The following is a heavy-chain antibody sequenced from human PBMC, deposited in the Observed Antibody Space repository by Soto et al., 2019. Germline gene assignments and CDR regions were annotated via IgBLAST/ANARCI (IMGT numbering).Heavy chain of an antibody. CDR3: ARDEGLGVNYYYYGMDV. V-gene: IGHV3-33*01. J-gene: IGHJ6*02. CDR1: GFTFSSSG. CDR2: IWYDGSNK. D-gene: IGHD3-10*01. Sequence: QVQLVESGGGVVQPGRYLRLSCAASGFTFSSSGMHWVRQAPGKGLEWVAVIWYDGSNKYYADSVKGRFTISRDNSKNMLYLEMNSLRAEDTAVYYCARDEGLGVNYYYYGMDVWGQGTTVTVSS.